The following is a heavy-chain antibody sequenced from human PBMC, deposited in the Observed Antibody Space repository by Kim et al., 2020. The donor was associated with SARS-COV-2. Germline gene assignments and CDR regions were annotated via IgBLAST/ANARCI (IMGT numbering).Heavy chain of an antibody. Sequence: ASVKVSCKASGYTFTSYYMHWVRQAPGQGLEWMGIINPSGGSTSYAQKFQGRVTMTRDTSTSTVYMELSSLRSEDTAVYYCARVTGYCGGDCSLAYDYWGQGTLVTVSS. CDR2: INPSGGST. J-gene: IGHJ4*02. CDR3: ARVTGYCGGDCSLAYDY. V-gene: IGHV1-46*01. D-gene: IGHD2-21*02. CDR1: GYTFTSYY.